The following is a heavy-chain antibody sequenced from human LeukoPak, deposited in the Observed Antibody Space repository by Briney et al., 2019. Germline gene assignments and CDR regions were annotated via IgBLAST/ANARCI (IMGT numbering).Heavy chain of an antibody. CDR1: GGSISSYY. J-gene: IGHJ4*02. Sequence: SETLSLTCTVSGGSISSYYWGWIRQPPGKGLEWIGSIYYSRSTYYNPSLKSRVTISVDTSKNQFSLKLSSVTAADTAGYYCAAHLGYCSGGSCYPGYWGQGTLVTVSS. CDR3: AAHLGYCSGGSCYPGY. D-gene: IGHD2-15*01. CDR2: IYYSRST. V-gene: IGHV4-39*07.